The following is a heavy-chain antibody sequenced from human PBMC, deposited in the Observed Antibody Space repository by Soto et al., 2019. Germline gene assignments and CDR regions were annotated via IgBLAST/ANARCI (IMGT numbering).Heavy chain of an antibody. CDR1: GGSISSSSYF. Sequence: QLQLQESGPGLVKPSETLSLTCTVSGGSISSSSYFWGWIRQPPGKGLEWIGSIYYSGSTYYNPSLKRRXSXSXXTSKNQFSLKLSSVTAADTAVYYCARHPSDFWFDPWGQGTLVTVSS. CDR2: IYYSGST. D-gene: IGHD2-21*02. J-gene: IGHJ5*02. V-gene: IGHV4-39*01. CDR3: ARHPSDFWFDP.